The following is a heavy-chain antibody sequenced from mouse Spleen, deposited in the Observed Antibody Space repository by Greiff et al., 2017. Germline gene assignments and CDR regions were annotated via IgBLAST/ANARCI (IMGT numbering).Heavy chain of an antibody. J-gene: IGHJ3*01. CDR3: ARIDSSGFFWFAY. Sequence: EVKLMESGPGLVKPSQSLSLTCSVTGYSITSGYYWNWIRQFPGNKLEWMGYISYDGSNNYNPSLKNRISITRDTSKNQFFLKLNSVTTEDTATYYCARIDSSGFFWFAYWGQGTLVTVSA. D-gene: IGHD3-2*02. V-gene: IGHV3-6*01. CDR2: ISYDGSN. CDR1: GYSITSGYY.